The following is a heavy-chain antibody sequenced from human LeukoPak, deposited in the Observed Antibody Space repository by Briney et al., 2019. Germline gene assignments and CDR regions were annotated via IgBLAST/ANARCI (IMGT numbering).Heavy chain of an antibody. V-gene: IGHV3-53*01. CDR1: GFTVSSNY. J-gene: IGHJ4*02. CDR3: ASGYSSALRYLDY. Sequence: GGSLRLSCAASGFTVSSNYMSWVRQAPGKGLEWVSVIYSGGSTYYADSVKGRFTISRDNAKNSLYLQMNSLRDEDTAVYYCASGYSSALRYLDYWGQGTLVTVSS. CDR2: IYSGGST. D-gene: IGHD6-19*01.